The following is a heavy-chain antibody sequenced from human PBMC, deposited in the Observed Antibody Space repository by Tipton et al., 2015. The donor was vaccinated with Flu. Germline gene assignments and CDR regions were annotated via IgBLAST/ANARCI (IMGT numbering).Heavy chain of an antibody. CDR2: IYYSGST. V-gene: IGHV4-39*07. Sequence: TLSLTCTVSGGSISSSSYYWGWIRQPPGKGLEWIGSIYYSGSTYYNPSRKSRVTISVDTSKNQFSLKLSSVTAADTAVYYCAAYYDILTGHHNTLDYWGQGTLVTVSS. D-gene: IGHD3-9*01. CDR3: AAYYDILTGHHNTLDY. CDR1: GGSISSSSYY. J-gene: IGHJ4*02.